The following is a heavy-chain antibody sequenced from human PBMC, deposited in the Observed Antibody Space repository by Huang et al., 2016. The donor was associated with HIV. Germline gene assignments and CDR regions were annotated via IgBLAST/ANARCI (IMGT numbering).Heavy chain of an antibody. CDR2: IVPLLSAT. D-gene: IGHD6-13*01. V-gene: IGHV1-69*14. Sequence: VQLTQSGPEVKRPGSSVRVACTASGGTFNTLAFNWVRKAPGQGREYVGGIVPLLSATNYAQRFRDRVTISADKSSRTVYLEVRGLSMADTAVFYCAREGETWYGRPTAAFEVWGQGTTVTVSS. CDR1: GGTFNTLA. CDR3: AREGETWYGRPTAAFEV. J-gene: IGHJ3*01.